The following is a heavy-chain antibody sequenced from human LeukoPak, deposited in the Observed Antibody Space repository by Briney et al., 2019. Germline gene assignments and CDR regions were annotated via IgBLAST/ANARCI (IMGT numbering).Heavy chain of an antibody. CDR2: IKSKTDGGTT. J-gene: IGHJ5*02. Sequence: GGSLRLSCAASGFTFSNAWMSWVRQAPGKGLEWVGRIKSKTDGGTTDYAAPVKGRFTISRDDSKNTLYLQMNSLRAEDTAVYYCAKDGGDYDILTGTANNWFDPWGQGTLATVSS. CDR3: AKDGGDYDILTGTANNWFDP. V-gene: IGHV3-15*01. D-gene: IGHD3-9*01. CDR1: GFTFSNAW.